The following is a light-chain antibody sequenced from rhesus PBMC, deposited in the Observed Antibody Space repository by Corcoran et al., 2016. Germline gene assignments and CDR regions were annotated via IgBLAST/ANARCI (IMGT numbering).Light chain of an antibody. CDR1: QSLLHSNGYTY. V-gene: IGKV2-91*01. Sequence: DIVMTQTPLSLSVTPGEPASISCRPSQSLLHSNGYTYLYWYLQKPGQSPQLMMDFASYRASGVPDRVSGSGSRNDFTLGISRVEGEEMWVYFCMQGTPLPFSVGQGTKVEIK. CDR3: MQGTPLPFS. CDR2: FAS. J-gene: IGKJ2*01.